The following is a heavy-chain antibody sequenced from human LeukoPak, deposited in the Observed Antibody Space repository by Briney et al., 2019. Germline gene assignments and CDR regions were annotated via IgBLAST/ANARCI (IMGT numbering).Heavy chain of an antibody. CDR3: AKVAGEQWLVWELDY. CDR1: GYSISSGYY. V-gene: IGHV4-38-2*01. D-gene: IGHD6-19*01. CDR2: IYHSGST. J-gene: IGHJ4*02. Sequence: SETLSLTCAVSGYSISSGYYWGWIRQPPGTGLGWIGSIYHSGSTYYNPSLKSRVTISVDTSKNQFSLKLSSVTAADTAVYYCAKVAGEQWLVWELDYWGQGTLVTVSS.